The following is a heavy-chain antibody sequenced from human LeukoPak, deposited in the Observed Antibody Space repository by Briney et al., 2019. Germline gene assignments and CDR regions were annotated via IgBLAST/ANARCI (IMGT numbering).Heavy chain of an antibody. V-gene: IGHV3-23*01. J-gene: IGHJ6*02. CDR1: GFTFSSHA. CDR2: ISGGGGST. CDR3: AKGYDFWSGNGMDV. D-gene: IGHD3-3*01. Sequence: GGSLRLSCAASGFTFSSHAMSWVRQAPGKGLEWVSAISGGGGSTYYADSVKGRFTISRDNSESTLYLQMNSLRAEDTAAYYCAKGYDFWSGNGMDVWGQGTTVTVSS.